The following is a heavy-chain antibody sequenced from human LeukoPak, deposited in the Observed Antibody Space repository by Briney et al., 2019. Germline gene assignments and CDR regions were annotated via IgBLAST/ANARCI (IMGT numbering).Heavy chain of an antibody. J-gene: IGHJ4*02. CDR3: ARLGAPNTVTRGCFDY. V-gene: IGHV5-51*01. Sequence: GESLKISCKGSGYSFTSYWIGWVRQMPGKGLEWMGIIYPGDSDTRYSPSFQSQVTISADKSISTAYLQWSSLRASDTAMYYCARLGAPNTVTRGCFDYWGQGTLVTVSS. D-gene: IGHD4-17*01. CDR1: GYSFTSYW. CDR2: IYPGDSDT.